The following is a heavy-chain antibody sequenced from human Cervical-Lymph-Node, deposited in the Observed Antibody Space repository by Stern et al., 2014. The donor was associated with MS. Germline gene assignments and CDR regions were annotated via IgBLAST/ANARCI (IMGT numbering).Heavy chain of an antibody. J-gene: IGHJ4*02. V-gene: IGHV1-2*02. CDR1: GYNFIDYY. Sequence: QMQLVQSWAALRKPGASVEVSCEASGYNFIDYYIHWVRQAPGQGLEWEGWIHPHPGDTRYAQKFLGRVAMTRDTSINTAYLELNSLTSDDTAFYYCTRGRGTLLYLHWGQGTLITVSS. CDR2: IHPHPGDT. CDR3: TRGRGTLLYLH. D-gene: IGHD2-15*01.